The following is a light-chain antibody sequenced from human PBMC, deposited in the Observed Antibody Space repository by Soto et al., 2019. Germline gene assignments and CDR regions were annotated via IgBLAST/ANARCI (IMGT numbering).Light chain of an antibody. V-gene: IGLV2-14*03. CDR1: SGDVGGYNY. Sequence: QSALSQPASVSGSPGQSITISCTGTSGDVGGYNYVSWYQHHPGKTTKLMIYDVSTRPSGASNRFSGSKSGNTASLTISGLQAEDEADYYCSSYTSSNTEVFGTGTKVTVL. CDR3: SSYTSSNTEV. J-gene: IGLJ1*01. CDR2: DVS.